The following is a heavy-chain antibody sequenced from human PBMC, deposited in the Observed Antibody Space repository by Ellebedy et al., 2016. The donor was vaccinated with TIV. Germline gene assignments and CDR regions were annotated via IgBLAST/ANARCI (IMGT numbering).Heavy chain of an antibody. CDR2: ISGDGNST. D-gene: IGHD3-22*01. J-gene: IGHJ4*02. Sequence: GESLKISCAASGFTFGSFALHWVRQAPGKGLEWLSVISGDGNSTYNADSVKGRFTITRDNSKNTLYLQVNKLRTEDTAVYYCAKGTSSGFNYDRVGFEYWGQGILVTVSS. CDR1: GFTFGSFA. V-gene: IGHV3-23*01. CDR3: AKGTSSGFNYDRVGFEY.